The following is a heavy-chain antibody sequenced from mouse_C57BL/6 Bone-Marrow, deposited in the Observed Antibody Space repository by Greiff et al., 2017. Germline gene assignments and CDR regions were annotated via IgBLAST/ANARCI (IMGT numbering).Heavy chain of an antibody. CDR1: GFSFNTYA. V-gene: IGHV10-1*01. D-gene: IGHD1-1*01. CDR2: IRSKSNNYTT. J-gene: IGHJ4*01. Sequence: DVKLVESGGGLVQPKGSLKLSCAASGFSFNTYAMNWVRQAPGKGLEWVARIRSKSNNYTTYYADSVNDRFTISRDDSELMLYLQMNNLKTEDTAMYYCGRHCTTVVATGNAMDYWGQGTSVTVSA. CDR3: GRHCTTVVATGNAMDY.